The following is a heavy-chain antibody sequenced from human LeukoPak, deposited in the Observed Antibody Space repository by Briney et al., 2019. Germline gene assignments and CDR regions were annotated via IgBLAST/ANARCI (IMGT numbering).Heavy chain of an antibody. V-gene: IGHV1-46*01. CDR3: ARRPESYYYGMDV. J-gene: IGHJ6*02. Sequence: ASVKVSCKASGYTFTSYYMHWVRQAPGQGVERMGIINPSGGITRYAQKFQGRVTMARDTSTSTFYMELSSLRSEDTAVYYCARRPESYYYGMDVWGQGTTVTVSS. CDR2: INPSGGIT. CDR1: GYTFTSYY.